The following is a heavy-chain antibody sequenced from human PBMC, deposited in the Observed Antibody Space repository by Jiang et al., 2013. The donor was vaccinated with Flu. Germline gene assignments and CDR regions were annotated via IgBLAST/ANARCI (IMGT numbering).Heavy chain of an antibody. CDR3: AREGAILTPMDV. D-gene: IGHD3-9*01. J-gene: IGHJ6*03. V-gene: IGHV4-59*11. CDR1: GGSMSNHY. Sequence: SGSGLVKPSETLSLTCTVSGGSMSNHYWSWIRQPPGQGLEWIAYIYYGGTTNYNPSLRSRVTISIDTSKNQFSLNLNSVTAADTAVYYCAREGAILTPMDVWGKGTMVTVSS. CDR2: IYYGGTT.